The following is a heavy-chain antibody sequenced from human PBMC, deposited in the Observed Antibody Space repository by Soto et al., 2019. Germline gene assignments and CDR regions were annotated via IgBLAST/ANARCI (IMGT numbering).Heavy chain of an antibody. J-gene: IGHJ6*02. CDR2: ISYSGST. V-gene: IGHV4-39*01. CDR3: ARRPSYGSGKYGLDP. Sequence: SETLSLTCTVAGGSISSTRYYWSWIRQPPGKGLEWIGSISYSGSTFYNPSLNSRGTISVDKSKNQFSLKLSSVTAADTAVYYCARRPSYGSGKYGLDPWGQGTTVTAS. CDR1: GGSISSTRYY. D-gene: IGHD3-10*01.